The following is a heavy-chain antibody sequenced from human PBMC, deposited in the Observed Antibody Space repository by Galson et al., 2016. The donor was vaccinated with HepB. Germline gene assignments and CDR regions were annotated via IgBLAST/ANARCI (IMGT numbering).Heavy chain of an antibody. CDR2: INAGGGGT. J-gene: IGHJ4*02. CDR1: GFTFNTYF. D-gene: IGHD2/OR15-2a*01. V-gene: IGHV1-46*02. Sequence: SVKVSCKASGFTFNTYFIHWVRHAPGQGLEWMGKINAGGGGTTYAQKFQGRVTVTRDTSTSTVYMELSNLTSEDTADYYGARELSETLNFDYWGQGTLVTVSS. CDR3: ARELSETLNFDY.